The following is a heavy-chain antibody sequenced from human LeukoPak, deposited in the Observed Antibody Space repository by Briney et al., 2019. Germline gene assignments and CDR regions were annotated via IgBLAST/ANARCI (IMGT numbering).Heavy chain of an antibody. V-gene: IGHV3-53*01. J-gene: IGHJ5*02. CDR1: GFTFSSYS. CDR3: ASVGRNNWFDL. D-gene: IGHD2-2*01. Sequence: GGSLRLSCAASGFTFSSYSMNWVRQAPGKGLDWVLSIYSGGSIYFADSVKGRFTISRDNSENTLYLQMNSLRAEDTALYYCASVGRNNWFDLWGQGTPVTVSS. CDR2: IYSGGSI.